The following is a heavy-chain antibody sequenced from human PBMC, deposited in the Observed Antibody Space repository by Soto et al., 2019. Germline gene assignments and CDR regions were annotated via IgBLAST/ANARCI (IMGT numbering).Heavy chain of an antibody. V-gene: IGHV3-7*05. CDR1: GFTFSSYW. CDR3: AREVCGGSCYSKQTHYYYYGMDV. D-gene: IGHD2-15*01. CDR2: IKQDGSEK. Sequence: PGGSLRLSCAASGFTFSSYWMSWVRQAPGKGLEWVANIKQDGSEKYYVDSVKGRFTISRDNAKNSLYLQMNSLRAEDTAVYYCAREVCGGSCYSKQTHYYYYGMDVWGQGTTVTVSS. J-gene: IGHJ6*02.